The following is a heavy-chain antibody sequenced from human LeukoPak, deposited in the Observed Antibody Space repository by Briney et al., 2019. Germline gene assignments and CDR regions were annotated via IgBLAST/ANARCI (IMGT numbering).Heavy chain of an antibody. CDR1: GYTFTGYY. V-gene: IGHV1-2*02. Sequence: ASVKVSCKASGYTFTGYYMHWLRQAPGQGLEWMGWINPNSGGTNYAQKFQGRVTMTRDTSISTAYMELSRLRSDDTAVFYCARAGSSSRWVNDYWGQGTLVTVSS. J-gene: IGHJ4*02. CDR3: ARAGSSSRWVNDY. CDR2: INPNSGGT. D-gene: IGHD6-13*01.